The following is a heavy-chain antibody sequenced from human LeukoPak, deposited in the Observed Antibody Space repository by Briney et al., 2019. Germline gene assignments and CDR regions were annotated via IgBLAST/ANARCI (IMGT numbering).Heavy chain of an antibody. D-gene: IGHD2-2*01. CDR1: GFTFSSYS. Sequence: NPGGSLRLSCAASGFTFSSYSVNWVRQAPGKGLEWVSSISSSSSYIYYADSVKGRFTISRDNAKNSLYLQMNSLRAEDTAVYYCARGLYCSSTSCYDYYYYYGMDVWGQGTTVTVSS. CDR3: ARGLYCSSTSCYDYYYYYGMDV. J-gene: IGHJ6*02. CDR2: ISSSSSYI. V-gene: IGHV3-21*01.